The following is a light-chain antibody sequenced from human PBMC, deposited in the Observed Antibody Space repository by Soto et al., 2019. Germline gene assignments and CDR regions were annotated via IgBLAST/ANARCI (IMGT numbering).Light chain of an antibody. V-gene: IGKV3-20*01. Sequence: EIGLTQSPATVSLSPGERATLSCRASQSVSSSLVWYQQKPGQAPRLLIYGASSRATGIPDRFSGSGSGTDFTLTISRLEPEDFAVYYCQQYGSSPPITFGQGTRLEIK. J-gene: IGKJ5*01. CDR2: GAS. CDR3: QQYGSSPPIT. CDR1: QSVSSS.